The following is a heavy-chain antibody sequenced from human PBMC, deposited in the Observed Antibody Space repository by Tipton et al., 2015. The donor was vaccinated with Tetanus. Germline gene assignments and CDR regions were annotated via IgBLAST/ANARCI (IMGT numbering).Heavy chain of an antibody. CDR3: ARGALFDYYYYMDV. Sequence: TLSLTCTVSGDSVSSSRYYWGWVRQPPGKGLEWVGYLLYGANTKYNPSLKSRVTISGDTSKNQFSLRLTSVNAADTAVYYCARGALFDYYYYMDVWGKGTTVTVSS. CDR1: GDSVSSSRYY. J-gene: IGHJ6*03. CDR2: LLYGANT. V-gene: IGHV4-61*01.